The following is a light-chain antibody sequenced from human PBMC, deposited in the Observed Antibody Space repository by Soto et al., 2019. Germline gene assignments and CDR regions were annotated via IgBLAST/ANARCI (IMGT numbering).Light chain of an antibody. V-gene: IGLV2-14*01. CDR3: SSYTSSSTPVV. CDR2: DVS. Sequence: QSALTQHASVSGSPGQSITISCTGTSSDVGGSNYVSWYQQHPGKAPKLMIYDVSNPTSGVSNSFSGSKSGNTASLTISWLPAEDEADYYCSSYTSSSTPVVFGGGTKLTVL. J-gene: IGLJ2*01. CDR1: SSDVGGSNY.